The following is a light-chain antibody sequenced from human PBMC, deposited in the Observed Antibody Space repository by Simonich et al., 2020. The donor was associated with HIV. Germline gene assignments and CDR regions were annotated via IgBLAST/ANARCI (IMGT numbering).Light chain of an antibody. V-gene: IGLV1-47*01. Sequence: QSVLTQPPSASGSPGQRVTISCSGSSSKIGINFVYWYQQLPGTAPKLLIYRNNQRPSVVPDRFPGSKSGTSASQAISGLRSEDEADYYCCSYTSISTWVFGGGTKVTVL. CDR1: SSKIGINF. CDR3: CSYTSISTWV. J-gene: IGLJ3*02. CDR2: RNN.